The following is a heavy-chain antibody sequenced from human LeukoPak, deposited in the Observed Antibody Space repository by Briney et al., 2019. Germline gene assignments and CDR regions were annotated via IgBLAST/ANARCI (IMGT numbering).Heavy chain of an antibody. V-gene: IGHV1-2*02. D-gene: IGHD6-19*01. J-gene: IGHJ4*02. Sequence: GASVKVSCKASGYTFTGNYLHWVRQAPGQGLEWMGWLNPNSGGTKFAQKFQGRVTMTRDTSISTAYMELSRLRSDDTAVYYCARDSSGSFGDYWGQGTLSPSPQ. CDR2: LNPNSGGT. CDR3: ARDSSGSFGDY. CDR1: GYTFTGNY.